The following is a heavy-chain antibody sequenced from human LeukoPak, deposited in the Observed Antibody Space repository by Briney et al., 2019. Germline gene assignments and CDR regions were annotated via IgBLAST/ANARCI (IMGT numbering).Heavy chain of an antibody. CDR3: AKGLTPGIAVAGTDY. J-gene: IGHJ4*02. D-gene: IGHD6-19*01. V-gene: IGHV3-23*01. CDR1: GFTFSSYA. CDR2: ISGSGGST. Sequence: PRGSLRLSCAASGFTFSSYAMSWVRQAPGKGLEWVSAISGSGGSTYYADSVKRRFTISRDNSKNTLYLQMNNLRADDTAVYYCAKGLTPGIAVAGTDYWGQGTLVTVSS.